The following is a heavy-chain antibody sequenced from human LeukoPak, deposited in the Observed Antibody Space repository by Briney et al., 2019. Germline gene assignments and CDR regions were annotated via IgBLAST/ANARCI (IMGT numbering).Heavy chain of an antibody. V-gene: IGHV1-8*01. CDR2: MNPNSGNT. CDR3: ARAGAVGATYYYYYGMDV. Sequence: GASVKVSCKASGYTFTSYDINWVRQATGQGLEWMGWMNPNSGNTGYAQKFQGRVTMTRNTSISTAYVELSSLRSEDTAVYYCARAGAVGATYYYYYGMDVWGQGTTVTVSS. J-gene: IGHJ6*02. CDR1: GYTFTSYD. D-gene: IGHD1-26*01.